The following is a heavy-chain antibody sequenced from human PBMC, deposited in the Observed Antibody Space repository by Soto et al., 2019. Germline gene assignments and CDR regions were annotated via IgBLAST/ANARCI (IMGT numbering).Heavy chain of an antibody. V-gene: IGHV3-23*04. D-gene: IGHD4-17*01. J-gene: IGHJ3*02. Sequence: EVQLVESGGGLVQPGGSLRLSCAASGFTFSSYSMSWVRQAPGKGLEWVTATSGNGIKKYYADSVKGRFTISRDNSKNTLYLQMGSVRAEDTAVYYCAKDHGDFAFDMWGQGTMVTVSS. CDR3: AKDHGDFAFDM. CDR2: TSGNGIKK. CDR1: GFTFSSYS.